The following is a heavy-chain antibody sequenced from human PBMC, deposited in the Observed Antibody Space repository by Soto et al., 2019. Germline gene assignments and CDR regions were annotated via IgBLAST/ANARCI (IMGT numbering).Heavy chain of an antibody. CDR1: GYTFTSYG. CDR2: INAGNGNT. J-gene: IGHJ4*02. Sequence: ASVKVSFKASGYTFTSYGISWVRQAPGQGLEWMGWINAGNGNTKYSQKFQGRVTITRDTSASTAYMELSSLRSEDTAVYYCARGGDSSGYYYPFDYWGQGTLVTVSS. V-gene: IGHV1-3*01. CDR3: ARGGDSSGYYYPFDY. D-gene: IGHD3-22*01.